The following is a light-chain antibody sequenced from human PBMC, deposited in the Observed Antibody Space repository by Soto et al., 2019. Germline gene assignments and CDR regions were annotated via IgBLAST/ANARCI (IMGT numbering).Light chain of an antibody. J-gene: IGKJ2*01. CDR1: RSISSY. CDR2: AAS. CDR3: QQSYSTPPYT. V-gene: IGKV1-39*01. Sequence: DIQMTQSPSSLSASVGDRVTITCRASRSISSYLNWYQQKPGKAPKLLIYAASSLQSGVPSRFSGSGSGTDFTLTISSLQPEYFPTYYCQQSYSTPPYTFGQGTKLEIK.